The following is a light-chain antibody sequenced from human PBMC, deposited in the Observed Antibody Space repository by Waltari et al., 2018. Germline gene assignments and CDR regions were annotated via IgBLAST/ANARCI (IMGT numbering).Light chain of an antibody. J-gene: IGKJ1*01. Sequence: VLTQSPGTLSLSPGETATLSCRASESVTSSYLAWYQQRPGQAPRLLIYVAFRRATGIPDRFSGRGSGTDFTLTISGLEPEDFAVYYCQQFIRSPWTFGQGTKVEI. CDR2: VAF. CDR3: QQFIRSPWT. CDR1: ESVTSSY. V-gene: IGKV3-20*01.